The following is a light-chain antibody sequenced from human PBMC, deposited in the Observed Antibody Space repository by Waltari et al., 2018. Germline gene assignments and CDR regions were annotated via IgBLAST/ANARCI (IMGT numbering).Light chain of an antibody. V-gene: IGLV2-23*02. J-gene: IGLJ2*01. CDR3: CSYAGSSTCETFDV. Sequence: QSALTQPASVSGSPGQSITISCTGTSSYIGSFNLVSWYQQHPGKAPKPMIYEVTKRPSGVSNRFSGSKSGNTASLTISGLQAEDEADYYCCSYAGSSTCETFDVFGGGTKLTVL. CDR2: EVT. CDR1: SSYIGSFNL.